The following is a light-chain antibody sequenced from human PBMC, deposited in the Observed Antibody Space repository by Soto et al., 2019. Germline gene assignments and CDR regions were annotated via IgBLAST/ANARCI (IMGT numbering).Light chain of an antibody. CDR1: SSNIGNNY. J-gene: IGLJ2*01. CDR3: GTWDSSLSAVV. V-gene: IGLV1-51*01. Sequence: QSVLTQPPSLSAAPGQKVTISCSGSSSNIGNNYVSWYQHLPGTAPRLLIYDSNKRPSGIPDRFSGSKSGTSATLGITGLQTGDEADYYCGTWDSSLSAVVFGGGTKVTVL. CDR2: DSN.